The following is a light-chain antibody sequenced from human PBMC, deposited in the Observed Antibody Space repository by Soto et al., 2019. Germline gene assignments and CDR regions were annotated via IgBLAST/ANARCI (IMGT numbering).Light chain of an antibody. V-gene: IGLV2-14*03. Sequence: QSALTQPASVSGSPGQSITISCTGTSSDAGGYNFVSWYQHHPAKAPKLMIYDLTYRPSGVSNRFSGSKSGNTAYLTISGLQAEDEADYYCISYTNTNTYVFGTGTKLTVL. J-gene: IGLJ1*01. CDR3: ISYTNTNTYV. CDR2: DLT. CDR1: SSDAGGYNF.